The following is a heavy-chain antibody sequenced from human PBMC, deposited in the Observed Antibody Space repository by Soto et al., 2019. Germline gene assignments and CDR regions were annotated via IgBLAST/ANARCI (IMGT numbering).Heavy chain of an antibody. V-gene: IGHV3-15*01. D-gene: IGHD6-13*01. J-gene: IGHJ3*02. Sequence: EVQLVESGGGLVEPGGSLRLSCAASGITISNAWMNWVRKAPGKGLEYIGRIRSKTDGGTTEYAAPVEGRFTVSRDDSKNTLYLQMSGLKTEDTAVYYCTTTRPGTNVFDNWGQGTLVTVSS. CDR2: IRSKTDGGTT. CDR3: TTTRPGTNVFDN. CDR1: GITISNAW.